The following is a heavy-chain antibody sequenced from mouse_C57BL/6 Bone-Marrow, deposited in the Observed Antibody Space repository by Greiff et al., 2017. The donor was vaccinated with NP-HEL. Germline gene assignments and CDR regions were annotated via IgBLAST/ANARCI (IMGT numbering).Heavy chain of an antibody. CDR2: IDPSDSDT. CDR3: ARGNCVKVSWFAY. Sequence: QVQLQQSGAELVRPGSSVKLSCKASGYTFTSYWMHWVKQRPIQGLEWIGNIDPSDSDTHYNQKFKDKATLTVDKSSSTAYMQLSSLTSEDSAVYYCARGNCVKVSWFAYWGQGTLVTVSA. J-gene: IGHJ3*01. V-gene: IGHV1-52*01. D-gene: IGHD1-3*01. CDR1: GYTFTSYW.